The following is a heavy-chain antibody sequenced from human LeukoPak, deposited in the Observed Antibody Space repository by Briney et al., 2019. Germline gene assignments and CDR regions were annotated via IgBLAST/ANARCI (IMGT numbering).Heavy chain of an antibody. CDR3: ARLGYSYGSDWYFDF. V-gene: IGHV4-38-2*01. CDR1: GYSISSGYY. D-gene: IGHD5-18*01. Sequence: SETLSLTCAVSGYSISSGYYWGWIRPPPGKGLEWIGSIYHSGSTYYNPSLKSRVTISVDTSKNQFSLKLSSVTAADTAVYYRARLGYSYGSDWYFDFWGRGTLVTVSS. J-gene: IGHJ2*01. CDR2: IYHSGST.